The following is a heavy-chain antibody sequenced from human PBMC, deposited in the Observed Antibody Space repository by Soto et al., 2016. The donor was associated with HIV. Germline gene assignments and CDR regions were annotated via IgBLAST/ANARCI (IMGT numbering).Heavy chain of an antibody. CDR3: ARHVMIVTPYFDS. CDR2: INYRGDV. CDR1: GGSFNNHY. D-gene: IGHD3-22*01. J-gene: IGHJ4*02. V-gene: IGHV4-34*02. Sequence: QVRLQQWGTRLLKPSETLSLTCAVYGGSFNNHYWSWIRQAPGKGLEWIGEINYRGDVDYNLSLKSRLNFSIDTSKNQFSLRLKNVTAADTAIYYCARHVMIVTPYFDSWGQGNVITVSS.